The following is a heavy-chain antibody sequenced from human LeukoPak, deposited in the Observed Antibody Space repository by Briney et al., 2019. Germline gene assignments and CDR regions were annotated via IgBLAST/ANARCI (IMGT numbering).Heavy chain of an antibody. J-gene: IGHJ4*02. CDR2: ISGSGGST. Sequence: GGSLPLSCAASGFTFSSYAMIWVRQAPGKGLEWVSPISGSGGSTYYADSVKGRFTISRDNSKNTLYLQMNSLRAEDSAVYYCAKDTRIQGRNHHFDYWGQGTLVTVSS. CDR1: GFTFSSYA. D-gene: IGHD2-15*01. CDR3: AKDTRIQGRNHHFDY. V-gene: IGHV3-23*01.